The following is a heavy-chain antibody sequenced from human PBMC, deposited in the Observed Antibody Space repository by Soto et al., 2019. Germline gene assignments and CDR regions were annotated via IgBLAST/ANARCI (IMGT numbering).Heavy chain of an antibody. D-gene: IGHD3-22*01. J-gene: IGHJ5*02. V-gene: IGHV4-34*01. CDR1: GGSFSVYY. CDR2: INHSGST. Sequence: PSETLSLTCAFYGGSFSVYYWSWIRQPPGKGLELIGEINHSGSTNYNPSLKSRVTISVDTSKNQFSLKLSSVTAADTAVYYCARVVRRMRGYYYDSSGYDDKNWFDPWGQGTLVTVSS. CDR3: ARVVRRMRGYYYDSSGYDDKNWFDP.